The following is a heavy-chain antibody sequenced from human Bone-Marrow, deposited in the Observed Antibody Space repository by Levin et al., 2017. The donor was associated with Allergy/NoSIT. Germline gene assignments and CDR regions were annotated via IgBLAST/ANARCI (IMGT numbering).Heavy chain of an antibody. D-gene: IGHD2-2*01. Sequence: ASVKVSCTTSGYIFYHYGISWVRWAPGQGLEWVGWVSPWDGRTKYAQKFQGRVTMTADRSTDTAYMDLRSLQSDDSALYYCARGGHCNQGICYAFEFWGQGTLVAVSS. J-gene: IGHJ4*02. CDR2: VSPWDGRT. CDR1: GYIFYHYG. CDR3: ARGGHCNQGICYAFEF. V-gene: IGHV1-18*01.